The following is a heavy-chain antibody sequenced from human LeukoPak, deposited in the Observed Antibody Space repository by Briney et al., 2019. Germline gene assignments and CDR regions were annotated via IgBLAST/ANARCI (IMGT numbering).Heavy chain of an antibody. CDR1: GYTFTSYY. V-gene: IGHV1-46*01. J-gene: IGHJ4*02. CDR2: INPSGGST. Sequence: GASVKVSCKASGYTFTSYYMHWVRQAPGQGLEWMGIINPSGGSTSYAQKFQGRVTTTRDMSTSTVYMELSSLRSEDTAVYYCARGEDLRYFDWLCDYWGQGTLVTVSS. CDR3: ARGEDLRYFDWLCDY. D-gene: IGHD3-9*01.